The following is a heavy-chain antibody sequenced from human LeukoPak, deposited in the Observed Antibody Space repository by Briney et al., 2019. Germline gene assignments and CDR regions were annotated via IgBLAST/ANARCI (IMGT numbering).Heavy chain of an antibody. J-gene: IGHJ4*02. D-gene: IGHD3-3*01. CDR3: ARDFWSGYYTED. CDR2: ISGSSSGSASII. V-gene: IGHV3-48*04. Sequence: PGGSLRLSCEFSGIIFSTYAMNWVRQAPGKGLEWISHISGSSSGSASIIHYADSVKGRFTISRDNAKNSLHLQMDSLSAEDTAVYYCARDFWSGYYTEDWGQGALVIVSS. CDR1: GIIFSTYA.